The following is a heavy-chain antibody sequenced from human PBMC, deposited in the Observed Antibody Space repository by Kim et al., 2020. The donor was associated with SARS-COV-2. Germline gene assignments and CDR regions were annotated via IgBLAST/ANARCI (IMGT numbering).Heavy chain of an antibody. CDR3: ARFRGSGADLDY. Sequence: SNPSLKSRVTISVDTSKNQFSLKLSSVTAADTAVYYCARFRGSGADLDYWGQGTLVTVSS. D-gene: IGHD3-10*01. J-gene: IGHJ4*02. V-gene: IGHV4-39*01.